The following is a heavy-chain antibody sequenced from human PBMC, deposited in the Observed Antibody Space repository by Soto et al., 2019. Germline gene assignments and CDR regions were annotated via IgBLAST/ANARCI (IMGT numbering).Heavy chain of an antibody. V-gene: IGHV3-49*03. CDR2: IRSKAYGGTT. CDR3: TRTRIAARTRFDY. J-gene: IGHJ4*02. Sequence: EVQLVESGGGLVQPGRSLRLSCTASGFTFGDYAMSWFRQAPGKGLEGVGFIRSKAYGGTTEYAASVKGRFTISRDDSKSIAYLQMNSLKTEDTAVYYCTRTRIAARTRFDYWGQGTLVTVSS. CDR1: GFTFGDYA. D-gene: IGHD6-6*01.